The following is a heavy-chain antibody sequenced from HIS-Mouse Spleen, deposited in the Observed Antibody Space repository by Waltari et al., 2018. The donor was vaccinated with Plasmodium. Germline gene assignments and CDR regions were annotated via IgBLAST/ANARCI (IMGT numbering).Heavy chain of an antibody. CDR1: VFTFSSHV. V-gene: IGHV3-30*18. CDR2: ISYDGSNK. J-gene: IGHJ4*02. CDR3: AKDRRSSSWYVDY. D-gene: IGHD6-13*01. Sequence: QVQLVESGGGVVQPGRSLRRSWAASVFTFSSHVMHWFRQAPGKGLEWVAVISYDGSNKYYADSVKGRFTISRDNSKNTLYLQMNSLRAEDTAVYYCAKDRRSSSWYVDYWGQGTLVTVSS.